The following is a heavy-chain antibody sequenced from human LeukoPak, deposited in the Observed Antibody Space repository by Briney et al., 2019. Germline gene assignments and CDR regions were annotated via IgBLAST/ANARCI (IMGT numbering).Heavy chain of an antibody. Sequence: GASVKVSCKASGGTFSSYAISWVRQAPGQGLEWMGWISAYNGNTNYAQKLQGRVTMTTDTSTSTAYMELRSLRSDDTAVYYCAREAMVRGALPYSPLNWFDPWGQGTLVTVSS. D-gene: IGHD3-10*01. CDR2: ISAYNGNT. V-gene: IGHV1-18*01. CDR3: AREAMVRGALPYSPLNWFDP. CDR1: GGTFSSYA. J-gene: IGHJ5*02.